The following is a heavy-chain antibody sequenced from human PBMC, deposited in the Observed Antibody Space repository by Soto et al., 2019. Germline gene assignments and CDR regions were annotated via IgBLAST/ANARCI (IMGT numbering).Heavy chain of an antibody. J-gene: IGHJ4*02. CDR2: ISNDGRGK. CDR1: GFTFTTYA. Sequence: VGSLRLSCAASGFTFTTYAIHWVRQAPGKGLEWVAVISNDGRGKYYADSVKGRFTISRDNSKNTLYLQMNSLRSDDTAIYYCARDQCFGGGRSCYYFDFWGQGTLVTVSS. CDR3: ARDQCFGGGRSCYYFDF. D-gene: IGHD2-15*01. V-gene: IGHV3-30*04.